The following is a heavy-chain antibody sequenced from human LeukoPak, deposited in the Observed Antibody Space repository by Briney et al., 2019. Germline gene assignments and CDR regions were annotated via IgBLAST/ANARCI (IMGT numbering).Heavy chain of an antibody. CDR3: ARESRGYGYRSSFDY. D-gene: IGHD5-18*01. Sequence: GRSLRLSCTASGFTFSNYGMHWVRQAPGKGLVWVSRINSDGSSIRNADSVKGRLTISRDNAKNTLYLQMNSLRAEDTAVYYCARESRGYGYRSSFDYWGQGTLVTVSS. V-gene: IGHV3-74*01. CDR1: GFTFSNYG. CDR2: INSDGSSI. J-gene: IGHJ4*02.